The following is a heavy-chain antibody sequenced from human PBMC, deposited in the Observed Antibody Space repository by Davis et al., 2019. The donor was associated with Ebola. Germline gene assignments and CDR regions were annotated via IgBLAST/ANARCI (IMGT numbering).Heavy chain of an antibody. J-gene: IGHJ5*02. D-gene: IGHD3-10*01. CDR3: ARDPTNYGSENYFARNHFDL. CDR2: ISYDGNKK. V-gene: IGHV3-30-3*01. Sequence: GESLKISCVGSGFTFTTYAMHWVRQAPGTGLEWVSLISYDGNKKFYTDSVKGRFTISSDNSKNTLYLQMDGLRAEDTAVYYLARDPTNYGSENYFARNHFDLWGQGTLVTVSS. CDR1: GFTFTTYA.